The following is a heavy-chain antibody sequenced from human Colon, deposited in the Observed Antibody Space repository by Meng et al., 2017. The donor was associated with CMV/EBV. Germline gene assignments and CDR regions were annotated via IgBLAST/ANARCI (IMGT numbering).Heavy chain of an antibody. CDR2: INPSGNT. CDR1: GDSSSNSKW. D-gene: IGHD2-2*01. Sequence: QVQLQESGPGLVKPSGTLSLTCAVYGDSSSNSKWWTWVRQSPGKGLEWIGEINPSGNTAYNPSLKSRVTISLDKSKNQFSVMLSFVTAADTAVYYCTGRKVRSTGGQMEWGQGTLVTVSS. J-gene: IGHJ4*02. V-gene: IGHV4-4*02. CDR3: TGRKVRSTGGQME.